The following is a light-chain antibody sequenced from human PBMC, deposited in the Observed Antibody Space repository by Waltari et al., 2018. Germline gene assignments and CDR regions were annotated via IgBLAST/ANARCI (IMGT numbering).Light chain of an antibody. CDR3: AVWDDSLNGPV. Sequence: QSVLTQPPSASGTPGQRGTISCSGSSSNIGSNTVNWYQQLPGTAPKLLIYSNNRRPSGVLDRFSGSKSGTSAYLAISGLQSEDEADYYCAVWDDSLNGPVFGGGTKLTVL. V-gene: IGLV1-44*01. CDR1: SSNIGSNT. J-gene: IGLJ2*01. CDR2: SNN.